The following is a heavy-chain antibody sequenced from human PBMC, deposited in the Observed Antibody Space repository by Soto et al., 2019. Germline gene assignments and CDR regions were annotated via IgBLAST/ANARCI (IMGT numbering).Heavy chain of an antibody. CDR1: GFTFDDYA. V-gene: IGHV3-9*01. CDR3: AKDKEASHYYGMDV. Sequence: EVQLVESGGGLVQPGRSLRLSCAASGFTFDDYAMHWVRQAPGKGLEWVSGISWNSGSIGYADSVKGRFTISRDNAKNSLYLQMNSLSAEDTALYYCAKDKEASHYYGMDVWGQGTTVTVSS. CDR2: ISWNSGSI. D-gene: IGHD2-21*01. J-gene: IGHJ6*02.